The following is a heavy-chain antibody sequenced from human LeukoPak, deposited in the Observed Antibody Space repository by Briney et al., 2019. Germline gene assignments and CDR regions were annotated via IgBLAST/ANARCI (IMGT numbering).Heavy chain of an antibody. D-gene: IGHD1/OR15-1a*01. V-gene: IGHV4-61*02. CDR3: ARGNNGFTVLDS. Sequence: SQTLSLTCSVSGTSISTGSYYWTWIRQPAGKGLEWLGRISNSGNTFYNPYLKRRVTISLDTSENQFSLKLSSVTAADTAVYYCARGNNGFTVLDSWGQGILVTVSS. J-gene: IGHJ4*02. CDR2: ISNSGNT. CDR1: GTSISTGSYY.